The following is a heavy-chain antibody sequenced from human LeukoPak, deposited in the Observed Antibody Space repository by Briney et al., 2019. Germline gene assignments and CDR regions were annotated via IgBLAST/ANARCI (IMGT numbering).Heavy chain of an antibody. D-gene: IGHD3-3*01. CDR2: IIPIFGTA. V-gene: IGHV1-69*01. J-gene: IGHJ4*02. Sequence: GALVKVSCKASGGTFSSYAISWVRQAPGQGLEWIGGIIPIFGTANYAQKFQGRVTITADESTSTAYMELSSLRSEDTAVYYCAREIFGVVTTPFDYWGQGTLVTVSS. CDR3: AREIFGVVTTPFDY. CDR1: GGTFSSYA.